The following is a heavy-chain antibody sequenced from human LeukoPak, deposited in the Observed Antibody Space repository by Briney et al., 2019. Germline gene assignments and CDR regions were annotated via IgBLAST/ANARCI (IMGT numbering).Heavy chain of an antibody. CDR3: ARGRHGSGSYCFDY. V-gene: IGHV4-34*01. CDR1: GGSFSGYY. D-gene: IGHD3-10*01. CDR2: INHSGST. J-gene: IGHJ4*02. Sequence: SETLSLTCAVHGGSFSGYYWSWIRQPPGKGLEWIGEINHSGSTNYNPSLKSRVTISVDTSKNQFSLKLSSVTAADTAVYYCARGRHGSGSYCFDYWGQGTLVTVSS.